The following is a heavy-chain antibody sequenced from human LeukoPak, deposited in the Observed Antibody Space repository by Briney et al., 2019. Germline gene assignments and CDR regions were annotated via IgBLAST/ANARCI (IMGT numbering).Heavy chain of an antibody. J-gene: IGHJ4*02. CDR3: ARETYCSSTSCLDY. Sequence: PGGSLRLSCAASGFTFDDYGMSWVRQAPGKGLEWVSGINWNGGSTGYADSVKGRFTISRDNAKNSLYLQMNSLRAEDTALYYCARETYCSSTSCLDYWGQGTLVTVSS. CDR2: INWNGGST. D-gene: IGHD2-2*01. V-gene: IGHV3-20*04. CDR1: GFTFDDYG.